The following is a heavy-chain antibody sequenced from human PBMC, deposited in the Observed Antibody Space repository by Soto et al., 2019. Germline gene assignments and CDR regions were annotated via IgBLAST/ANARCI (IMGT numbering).Heavy chain of an antibody. J-gene: IGHJ4*02. CDR1: GGSFSGYY. D-gene: IGHD2-2*01. Sequence: SETLSLTCAVYGGSFSGYYWSWIRQPPGKGLEWIGEINHSGSTNYNPSLKSRVTISVDTSKNQFSLKLSSVTAADTAVYYCARLRISCSSTSCWPYYFDYWGQGTLVTVSS. CDR3: ARLRISCSSTSCWPYYFDY. V-gene: IGHV4-34*01. CDR2: INHSGST.